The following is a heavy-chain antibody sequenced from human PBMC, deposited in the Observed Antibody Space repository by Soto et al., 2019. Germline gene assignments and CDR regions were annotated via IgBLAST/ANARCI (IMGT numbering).Heavy chain of an antibody. J-gene: IGHJ6*02. V-gene: IGHV3-48*02. CDR3: ARAKSGRWLQWDGMDV. CDR1: GFTFSSYS. D-gene: IGHD3-10*01. Sequence: EVQLVESGGGLVQPGGSLRLSCAASGFTFSSYSMNWVLQAPGKGLEWVSYISSSSSTIYYADSVKGRFTISRDNAKNSLYLQMNSLRDEDTAVYYCARAKSGRWLQWDGMDVWGQGTTVTVSS. CDR2: ISSSSSTI.